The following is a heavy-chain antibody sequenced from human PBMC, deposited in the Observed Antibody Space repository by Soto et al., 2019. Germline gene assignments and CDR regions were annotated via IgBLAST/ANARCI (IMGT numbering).Heavy chain of an antibody. Sequence: PSETLSLTCAVSGGSISSGGYSWSWIRQPPGKGLEWIGYIYHSGSTYYNPSLKSRVTISVDRSKNQFSLKLSSVTAADTAVYYCARSIVVVTSFDYWGQGTLVTVSS. CDR3: ARSIVVVTSFDY. D-gene: IGHD3-22*01. J-gene: IGHJ4*02. V-gene: IGHV4-30-2*01. CDR2: IYHSGST. CDR1: GGSISSGGYS.